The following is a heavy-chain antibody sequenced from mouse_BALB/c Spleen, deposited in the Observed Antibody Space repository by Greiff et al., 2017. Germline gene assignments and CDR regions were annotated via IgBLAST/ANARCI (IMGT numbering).Heavy chain of an antibody. D-gene: IGHD2-4*01. Sequence: QVQLQQSGAELAKPGASVKMSCKASGYTFTSYWMHWVKQRPGQGLEWIGYINPSTGYTEYNQKFKDKATLTADKSSSTAYMQLSSLTSEDSAVYYCARSRSTMITWFAYWGQGTLVTVAA. V-gene: IGHV1-7*01. J-gene: IGHJ3*01. CDR1: GYTFTSYW. CDR3: ARSRSTMITWFAY. CDR2: INPSTGYT.